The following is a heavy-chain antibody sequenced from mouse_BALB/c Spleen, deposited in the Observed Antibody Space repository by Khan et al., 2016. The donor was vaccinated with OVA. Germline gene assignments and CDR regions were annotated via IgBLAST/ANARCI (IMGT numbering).Heavy chain of an antibody. J-gene: IGHJ3*01. CDR3: VRDGAYHRNDGWFAY. CDR1: GYSFTSYT. CDR2: INPSNGYT. D-gene: IGHD2-14*01. V-gene: IGHV1-4*01. Sequence: VQLQESGAELARPGASVKMSCKASGYSFTSYTIHWIKERPGQGLEWIGYINPSNGYTNYKQKFKDKATLTTDKSSTTAYLQLSSLTSDDSAVYNCVRDGAYHRNDGWFAYWGQGTLVTVSA.